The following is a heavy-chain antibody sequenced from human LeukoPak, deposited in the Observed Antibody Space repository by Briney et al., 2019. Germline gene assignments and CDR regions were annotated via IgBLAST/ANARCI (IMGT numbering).Heavy chain of an antibody. J-gene: IGHJ4*02. CDR1: GGTFSSYA. Sequence: SVKVSCKASGGTFSSYAISWVRQAPGQGLEWMGGIIPIFGTANYAQKFQCRVTITTDESTSTAYMELSSLRSEDTAVYYCARELGGYSYGHFDYWGQGTLVTVSS. D-gene: IGHD5-18*01. CDR3: ARELGGYSYGHFDY. CDR2: IIPIFGTA. V-gene: IGHV1-69*05.